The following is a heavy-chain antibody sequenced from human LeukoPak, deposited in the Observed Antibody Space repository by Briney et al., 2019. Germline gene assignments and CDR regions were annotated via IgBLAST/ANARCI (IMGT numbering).Heavy chain of an antibody. D-gene: IGHD5-18*01. CDR2: IKQDGSEK. V-gene: IGHV3-7*01. CDR3: ARDKKQSRVDTAMVTLYYYYYYYMDV. CDR1: GFTFSSYW. J-gene: IGHJ6*03. Sequence: GGSLRLSCAASGFTFSSYWMSWVRQAPGKGLEWVANIKQDGSEKYYVDSVKGRFTISRDNAKNSLYLQMNSLRAEDTAVYYCARDKKQSRVDTAMVTLYYYYYYYMDVWGKGTTVTVSS.